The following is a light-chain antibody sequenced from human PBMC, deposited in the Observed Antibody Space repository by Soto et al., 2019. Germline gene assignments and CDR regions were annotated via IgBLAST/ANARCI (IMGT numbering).Light chain of an antibody. Sequence: DIQMTQSPSTLSASVGDRVTITCRASQSVSAWLAWYQQRPGKAPKLLIYKASSLESGVPSRFSGSGSGTDFTLTISRLEPEDFAVYFCQQYGNSRLTFGGGTKVDIK. J-gene: IGKJ4*01. CDR3: QQYGNSRLT. CDR1: QSVSAW. CDR2: KAS. V-gene: IGKV1-5*03.